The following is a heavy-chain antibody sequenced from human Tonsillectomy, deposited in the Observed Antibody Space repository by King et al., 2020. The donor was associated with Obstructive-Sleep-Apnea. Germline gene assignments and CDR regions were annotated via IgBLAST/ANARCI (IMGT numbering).Heavy chain of an antibody. CDR2: ISLDGSNK. J-gene: IGHJ2*01. V-gene: IGHV3-30*04. CDR1: GFTFSNYA. D-gene: IGHD2-15*01. Sequence: GQLVQSGGGVVQPGRSLRISCAASGFTFSNYALHWVRQAPGKGLEWVAGISLDGSNKKYGDFVESRFTISRDNSEYMMYLQRNSLRPDDTAVYYCARVRVAQGDLPLWGRGTLVTVSS. CDR3: ARVRVAQGDLPL.